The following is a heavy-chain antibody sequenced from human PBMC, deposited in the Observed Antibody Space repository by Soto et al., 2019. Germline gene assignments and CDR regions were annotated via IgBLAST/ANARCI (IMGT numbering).Heavy chain of an antibody. Sequence: QVQLVQSGAEVKKPESSVRVSCKASGGTFNSYAITWVRQAPGQGREWMGGTIPKFGTTNYAEKFQGRVTIIADESTNTAYMEQRSLRSEDTAVYYCTGCEIRYHSLGSYLGVDGMDVWGHGTTVIVSS. J-gene: IGHJ6*02. CDR2: TIPKFGTT. D-gene: IGHD3-22*01. V-gene: IGHV1-69*12. CDR3: TGCEIRYHSLGSYLGVDGMDV. CDR1: GGTFNSYA.